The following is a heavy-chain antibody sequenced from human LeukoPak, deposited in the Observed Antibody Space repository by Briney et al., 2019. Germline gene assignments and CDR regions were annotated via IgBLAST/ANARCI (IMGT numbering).Heavy chain of an antibody. Sequence: SETLSLTCTVSGGSINSTGSDWGWIRQPPGKGLEWIGSIFYSGSTYYDPSLKSRVTISGDTSKNQFSLKLSSVTAADTAVYYCARGASTFPQGRAYYDYVWGSYRSNLYGTFDYWGQGTLVTVSS. D-gene: IGHD3-16*02. V-gene: IGHV4-39*01. CDR3: ARGASTFPQGRAYYDYVWGSYRSNLYGTFDY. CDR1: GGSINSTGSD. J-gene: IGHJ4*02. CDR2: IFYSGST.